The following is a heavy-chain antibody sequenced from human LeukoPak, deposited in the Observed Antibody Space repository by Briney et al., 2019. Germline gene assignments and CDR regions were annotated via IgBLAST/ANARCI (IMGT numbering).Heavy chain of an antibody. D-gene: IGHD3-3*01. J-gene: IGHJ4*02. V-gene: IGHV3-74*01. CDR3: AKDSPYYDFWSGSGPMGYFDY. CDR1: GFKFNSYW. Sequence: GGSLRLSCAVSGFKFNSYWMNWVRQVPGKGLAWVAHINTHGNTANYADSVKGRFTISRDNAKSTLYLQMNSLRAEDTAVYYCAKDSPYYDFWSGSGPMGYFDYWGQGTLVTVSS. CDR2: INTHGNTA.